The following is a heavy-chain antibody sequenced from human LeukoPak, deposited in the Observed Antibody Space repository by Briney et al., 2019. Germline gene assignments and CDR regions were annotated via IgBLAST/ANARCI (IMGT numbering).Heavy chain of an antibody. CDR3: AKDAGYCGGDCYWEYFDY. CDR2: ISGSGANT. D-gene: IGHD2-21*02. Sequence: GGSLRLSCAASGFTFSTYAMSWVRQAPGKGLEWVSTISGSGANTYCADSVRGRFTNSRDNSKNTLYLHMNSLRAEDTAVYYCAKDAGYCGGDCYWEYFDYWGQGTLVTVSS. CDR1: GFTFSTYA. J-gene: IGHJ4*02. V-gene: IGHV3-23*01.